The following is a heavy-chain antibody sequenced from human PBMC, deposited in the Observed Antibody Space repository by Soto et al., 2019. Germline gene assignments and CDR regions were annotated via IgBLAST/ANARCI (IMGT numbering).Heavy chain of an antibody. J-gene: IGHJ6*02. CDR3: ARRLADVEMATTSENDYGMDV. D-gene: IGHD5-12*01. V-gene: IGHV3-30*03. CDR1: GFTLSNFG. Sequence: QPGGSLRLSCAASGFTLSNFGMHWVRQAPGKGLEWVAFISYAGGNKYYADSVKGRFTISRDNSKTLYLQMNSLRREDTAVYYCARRLADVEMATTSENDYGMDVWGQGTTVS. CDR2: ISYAGGNK.